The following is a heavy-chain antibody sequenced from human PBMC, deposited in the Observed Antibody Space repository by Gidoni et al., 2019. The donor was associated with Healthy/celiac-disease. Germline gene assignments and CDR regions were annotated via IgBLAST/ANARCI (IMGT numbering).Heavy chain of an antibody. CDR3: AKGRISSSYLFDY. D-gene: IGHD6-6*01. V-gene: IGHV3-23*04. CDR1: GFTVSSDA. J-gene: IGHJ4*02. CDR2: ISGSGGST. Sequence: EVQLVESGGGLVQPGGSLRLSGASSGFTVSSDAMSWVRQAPGKGLEWGSAISGSGGSTYYADSVQGRFTISRDNSKNTLYLQMNSLRAEDTAVYYCAKGRISSSYLFDYWGQGTLVTVSS.